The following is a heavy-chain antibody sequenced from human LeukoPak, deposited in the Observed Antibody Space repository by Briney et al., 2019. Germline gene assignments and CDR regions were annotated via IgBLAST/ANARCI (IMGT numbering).Heavy chain of an antibody. J-gene: IGHJ4*02. CDR3: AREPRWVDFDWLFHTGDLDY. Sequence: PGGSLRLSCAASGFTFSSYSMNWVRQAPGKGLKWVSSISRSSSYIYYADSVKGRFTISRDNAKNSLYLQMNSLRAEDTAVYYCAREPRWVDFDWLFHTGDLDYWGQGTLVTVSS. V-gene: IGHV3-21*01. CDR2: ISRSSSYI. D-gene: IGHD3-9*01. CDR1: GFTFSSYS.